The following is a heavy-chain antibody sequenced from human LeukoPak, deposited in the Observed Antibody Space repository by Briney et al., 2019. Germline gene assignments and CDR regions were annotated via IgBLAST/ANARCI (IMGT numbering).Heavy chain of an antibody. J-gene: IGHJ6*02. V-gene: IGHV1-2*02. CDR1: GYTFTGYY. D-gene: IGHD1-26*01. CDR3: ARDKEGATDYYYYGMDV. Sequence: ASVKVSCKASGYTFTGYYMHWVRQAPGQGLEWMGWINPNSGGTNYAQKLQGRVTMTTDTSTSTAYMELRSLRSDDTAVYYCARDKEGATDYYYYGMDVWGQGTTVTVSS. CDR2: INPNSGGT.